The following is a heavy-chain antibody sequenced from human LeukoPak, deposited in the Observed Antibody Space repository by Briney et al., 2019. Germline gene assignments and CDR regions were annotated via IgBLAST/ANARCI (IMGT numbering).Heavy chain of an antibody. CDR2: ISGDGGIT. Sequence: QPGGSLRLSCAASGFTFSSYAMSWVRQAPGKGLQWVSAISGDGGITYYADSVKGRFTISRDTSKNTVSLQMNSLRVEDTAVYYCAKDLKALRYDSSGPLCYWGQGTLVTVSS. V-gene: IGHV3-23*01. J-gene: IGHJ4*02. D-gene: IGHD3-22*01. CDR3: AKDLKALRYDSSGPLCY. CDR1: GFTFSSYA.